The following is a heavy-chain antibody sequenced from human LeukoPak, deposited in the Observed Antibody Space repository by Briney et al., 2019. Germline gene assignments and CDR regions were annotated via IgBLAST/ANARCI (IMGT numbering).Heavy chain of an antibody. V-gene: IGHV4-30-4*08. Sequence: SETLSLTCTVSAGSISTGDYYWSWIRQPPGKSLERIGYIYYRGSTYNNPPLMSRVTISADTSKNQFSQKLSSVTAADTAVYYCAREVSGVVVPAANYYYYMDVWGKGTTVTVSS. CDR3: AREVSGVVVPAANYYYYMDV. D-gene: IGHD2-2*01. CDR2: IYYRGST. CDR1: AGSISTGDYY. J-gene: IGHJ6*03.